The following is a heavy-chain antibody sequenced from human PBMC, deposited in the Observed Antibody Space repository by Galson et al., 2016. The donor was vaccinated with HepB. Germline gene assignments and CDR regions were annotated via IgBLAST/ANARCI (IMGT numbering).Heavy chain of an antibody. CDR3: AKSQPGYSSGWYTLPIDAFYI. Sequence: SLRLSCAASGFTFSTYTMSWVRQTPGKGLEWVSTISGSGYNTYYADSVKGRFTISRDNPKNTLYLQMNSLRAEDSAVYYCAKSQPGYSSGWYTLPIDAFYIWDQGRMVTDPS. D-gene: IGHD6-19*01. J-gene: IGHJ3*02. CDR1: GFTFSTYT. CDR2: ISGSGYNT. V-gene: IGHV3-23*01.